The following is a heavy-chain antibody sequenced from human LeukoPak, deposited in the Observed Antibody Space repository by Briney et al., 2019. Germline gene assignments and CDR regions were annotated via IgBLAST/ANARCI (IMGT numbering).Heavy chain of an antibody. Sequence: GGSLRLPCAASGFTFSSYAMSWVRQAPGKGLEWVSAISGSGGSTYYADSVKGRFTISRDNSKNTLYLQMNSLRAEDTAVYYCAKDSPHCSSTSCWFDPWGQGTLVTVSS. J-gene: IGHJ5*02. CDR3: AKDSPHCSSTSCWFDP. V-gene: IGHV3-23*01. CDR2: ISGSGGST. D-gene: IGHD2-2*01. CDR1: GFTFSSYA.